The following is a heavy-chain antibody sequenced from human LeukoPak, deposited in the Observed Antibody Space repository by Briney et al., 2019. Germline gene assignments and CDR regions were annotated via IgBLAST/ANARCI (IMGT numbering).Heavy chain of an antibody. CDR3: ARNVGVLRYYAWPDGGDWFDP. J-gene: IGHJ5*02. CDR1: GFTFDDYG. V-gene: IGHV3-20*04. CDR2: INWNGGST. Sequence: GGSLRLSCAASGFTFDDYGMSWVRQAPGKGLEWVSGINWNGGSTGYADSVKGRFTISRDNAKNSLYLQMNSLRAAATALYYCARNVGVLRYYAWPDGGDWFDPWGQGTLVTVSS. D-gene: IGHD3-9*01.